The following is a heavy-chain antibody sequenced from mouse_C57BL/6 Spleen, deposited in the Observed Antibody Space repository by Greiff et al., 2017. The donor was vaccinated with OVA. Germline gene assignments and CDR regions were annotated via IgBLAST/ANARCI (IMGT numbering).Heavy chain of an antibody. CDR2: IYPGDGDT. V-gene: IGHV1-80*01. Sequence: VHLVESGAELVKPGASVKISCKASGYAFSSYWMNWVKQRPGKGLEWIGQIYPGDGDTNYNGKFKGKATLTADKSSSTAYMQLSSLTSEDSAVYFCARSSYEAMDYWGQGTSVTVSS. J-gene: IGHJ4*01. D-gene: IGHD2-10*01. CDR1: GYAFSSYW. CDR3: ARSSYEAMDY.